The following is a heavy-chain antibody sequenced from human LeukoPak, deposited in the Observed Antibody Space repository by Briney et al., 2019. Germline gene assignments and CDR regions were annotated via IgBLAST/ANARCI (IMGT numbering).Heavy chain of an antibody. CDR1: GGSINSYY. CDR3: ARGNMWDYRRYYYYMDV. Sequence: SETLSLTCTVSGGSINSYYWSWIRQPPGKGLEWIGEINHSGSTNYNPSLKSRVTISVDTSKNQFSLKLNSVTAADTAIYYCARGNMWDYRRYYYYMDVWGKGTTVTVSS. CDR2: INHSGST. V-gene: IGHV4-34*01. J-gene: IGHJ6*03. D-gene: IGHD4-11*01.